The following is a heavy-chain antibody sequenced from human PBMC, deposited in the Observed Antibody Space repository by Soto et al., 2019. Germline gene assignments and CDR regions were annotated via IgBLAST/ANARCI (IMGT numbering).Heavy chain of an antibody. D-gene: IGHD5-12*01. J-gene: IGHJ1*01. CDR1: GFTFSHYY. V-gene: IGHV3-11*01. CDR3: ARDYDSGYSGYVSD. Sequence: GGSLRLSCAASGFTFSHYYINWIRQAPGKGLEWISYISSSGISKYYADSVKGRFTISRDNAKNSVSLQMNSLKAGDTAVYYCARDYDSGYSGYVSDWGQGTLDTVSS. CDR2: ISSSGISK.